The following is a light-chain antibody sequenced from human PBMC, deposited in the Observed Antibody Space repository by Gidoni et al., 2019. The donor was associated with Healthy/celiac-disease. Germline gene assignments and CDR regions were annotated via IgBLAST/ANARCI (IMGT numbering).Light chain of an antibody. J-gene: IGLJ2*01. CDR1: TGAVPSGHY. Sequence: QAVVTQETSLTVSPGGTVTLTCASHTGAVPSGHYPFWFQHKPGRAPRTLIYDTSNKPPCTPARFSGSRLGGKAALTLSGAQPEEEAEYYCLLSYSGARVVFGGGTKLTVL. CDR2: DTS. CDR3: LLSYSGARVV. V-gene: IGLV7-46*01.